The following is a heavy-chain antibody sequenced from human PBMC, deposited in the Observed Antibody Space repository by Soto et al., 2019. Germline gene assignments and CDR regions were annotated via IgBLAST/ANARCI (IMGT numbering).Heavy chain of an antibody. D-gene: IGHD2-15*01. CDR1: GFTFRSYG. CDR2: IWYDGSKK. J-gene: IGHJ4*02. V-gene: IGHV3-33*01. CDR3: ARDLGTHPGSYFDY. Sequence: PGGSLRLSCAASGFTFRSYGMFWVRQAPGKGLEWVALIWYDGSKKYYADSVKGRFTISRDDSKNTLNLQMNSLRAEDTAVYHCARDLGTHPGSYFDYWGQGTLVTVSS.